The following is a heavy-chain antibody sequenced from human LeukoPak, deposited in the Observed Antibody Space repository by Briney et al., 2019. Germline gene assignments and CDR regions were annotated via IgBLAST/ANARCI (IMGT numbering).Heavy chain of an antibody. CDR1: SGYTNSSNW. Sequence: SETLSLTCDVSSGYTNSSNWWSWVRQSPGKNLEWIGQIFHTGSAYYSPSFKSRVTISVDKSKNQFSLRLMSVTAADTAVYYCVRDRNSNLRLGLWGPGILVIVSS. CDR2: IFHTGSA. CDR3: VRDRNSNLRLGL. V-gene: IGHV4-4*02. J-gene: IGHJ4*02. D-gene: IGHD1-1*01.